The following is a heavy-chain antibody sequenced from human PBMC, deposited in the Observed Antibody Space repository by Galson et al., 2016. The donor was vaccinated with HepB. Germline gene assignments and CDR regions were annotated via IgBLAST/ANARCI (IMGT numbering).Heavy chain of an antibody. Sequence: SLRLSCAVSGFTFSHYAMTWVRQAPGKGLEWVSSISASGYTTYHADSVKGRFTISRDNSKNTLYFQMNSLRAEDAAVYFCAKNPGYSYGKFHYWGQGTLVTVSS. CDR2: ISASGYTT. J-gene: IGHJ4*02. CDR3: AKNPGYSYGKFHY. CDR1: GFTFSHYA. V-gene: IGHV3-23*01. D-gene: IGHD5-18*01.